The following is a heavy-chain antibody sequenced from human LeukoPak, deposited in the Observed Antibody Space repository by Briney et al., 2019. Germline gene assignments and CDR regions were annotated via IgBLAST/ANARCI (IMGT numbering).Heavy chain of an antibody. CDR3: ARDSRRYGDYDYFDY. CDR2: IYYSGST. CDR1: GGSISSYY. Sequence: ASETLSLTCTVSGGSISSYYWSWIRQPPGKGLEWIGYIYYSGSTNYNPSLKSRVTISVDTSKNQFSLKLSSVTAADTAVYYCARDSRRYGDYDYFDYWGQGTLVTVSS. V-gene: IGHV4-59*01. J-gene: IGHJ4*02. D-gene: IGHD4-17*01.